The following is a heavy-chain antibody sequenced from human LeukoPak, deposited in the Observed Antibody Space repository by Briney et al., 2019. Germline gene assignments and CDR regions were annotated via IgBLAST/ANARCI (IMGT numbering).Heavy chain of an antibody. Sequence: PGGSLRLSCAASGFTFDDYGMSWVRQAPGKGLEWVGRMKRFSDGGTTAYAAAVEGRFTISRDDSKNTLYLQMNGLKTEDTGVYYCATVRRIAAVEGINYYYYHYMDIWGKGTTVTISS. D-gene: IGHD6-19*01. CDR1: GFTFDDYG. J-gene: IGHJ6*03. V-gene: IGHV3-15*01. CDR2: MKRFSDGGTT. CDR3: ATVRRIAAVEGINYYYYHYMDI.